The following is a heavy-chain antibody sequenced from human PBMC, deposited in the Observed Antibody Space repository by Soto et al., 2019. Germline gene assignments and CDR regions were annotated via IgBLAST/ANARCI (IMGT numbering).Heavy chain of an antibody. V-gene: IGHV4-61*08. CDR2: TYYNGDT. CDR3: ARGPAYIDGWRTFDL. D-gene: IGHD6-19*01. CDR1: DDSFRGAEYY. J-gene: IGHJ4*02. Sequence: SETLSLTCTVSDDSFRGAEYYWSWIRQPLGKGPEWIGYTYYNGDTEYNPALRSRVTMSEDTSKNQFSLRLSSVTAADTAVYFCARGPAYIDGWRTFDLWGRGILVTVSS.